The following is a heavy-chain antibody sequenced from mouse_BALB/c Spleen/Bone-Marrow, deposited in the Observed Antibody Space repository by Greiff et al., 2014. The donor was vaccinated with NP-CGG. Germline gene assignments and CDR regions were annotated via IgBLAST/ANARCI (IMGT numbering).Heavy chain of an antibody. Sequence: VQLQQSGPELVKPGASVKMSCKASGYTFTSYVMHWVKQRPGQGLEWIGFINPFNGGAKYNEKFRGKATLTSDKSSSTAYMELSSRTSEDSAVYYCAGPAWFAYWGRGTLVTVSA. CDR1: GYTFTSYV. V-gene: IGHV1-14*01. J-gene: IGHJ3*01. CDR3: AGPAWFAY. CDR2: INPFNGGA.